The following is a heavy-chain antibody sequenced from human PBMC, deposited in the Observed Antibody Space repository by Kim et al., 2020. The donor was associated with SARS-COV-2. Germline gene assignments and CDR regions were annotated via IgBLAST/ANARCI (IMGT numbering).Heavy chain of an antibody. V-gene: IGHV3-49*02. CDR3: TRGLGRGVLITPFDY. Sequence: ASVKGRFTITRDDSNSIAYLQMSSLNDEDTVVYYCTRGLGRGVLITPFDYWGQGTLVTVSS. D-gene: IGHD3-10*01. J-gene: IGHJ4*02.